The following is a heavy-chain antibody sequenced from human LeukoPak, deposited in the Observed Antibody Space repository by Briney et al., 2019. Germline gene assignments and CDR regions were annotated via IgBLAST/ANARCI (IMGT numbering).Heavy chain of an antibody. CDR3: ARGTLTVTTTFDY. Sequence: ASVKVSCKASGYTFTSYNMHWVRQAPGQGLEWMGIINPSGGHTNYAQKFQGRVIMTRDTSTITLYMDLSSLRSDDTAVYYCARGTLTVTTTFDYWGQGTLVSVSS. CDR1: GYTFTSYN. V-gene: IGHV1-46*01. J-gene: IGHJ4*02. CDR2: INPSGGHT. D-gene: IGHD4-17*01.